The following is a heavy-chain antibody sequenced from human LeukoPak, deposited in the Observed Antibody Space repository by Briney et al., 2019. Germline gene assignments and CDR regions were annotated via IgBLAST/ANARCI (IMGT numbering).Heavy chain of an antibody. CDR3: ARVKGDILTGSFDY. CDR1: GFTFSSYG. Sequence: GGSLRLSCAASGFTFSSYGMHWVRQAPGKGLEWVAVISYDGSNKYYADSVKGRFTISRDNSKNTLYLQMNSLRAEDTAVYYCARVKGDILTGSFDYWGQGTLVTVSS. V-gene: IGHV3-30*03. CDR2: ISYDGSNK. J-gene: IGHJ4*02. D-gene: IGHD3-9*01.